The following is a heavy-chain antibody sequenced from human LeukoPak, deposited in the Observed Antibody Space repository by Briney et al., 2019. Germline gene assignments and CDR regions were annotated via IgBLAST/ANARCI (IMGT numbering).Heavy chain of an antibody. Sequence: SSETLSLTCAVYGGSFSGYYWSRIRQPPGKGLEWIGSIYYSGSTYYNPSLKSRVTISVDTSKNQFSLKLSSVTAADTAVYYCARHQSQRIGLLPPTHLNWFDPWGQGTLVTVSS. CDR3: ARHQSQRIGLLPPTHLNWFDP. J-gene: IGHJ5*02. D-gene: IGHD2/OR15-2a*01. CDR2: IYYSGST. CDR1: GGSFSGYY. V-gene: IGHV4-34*01.